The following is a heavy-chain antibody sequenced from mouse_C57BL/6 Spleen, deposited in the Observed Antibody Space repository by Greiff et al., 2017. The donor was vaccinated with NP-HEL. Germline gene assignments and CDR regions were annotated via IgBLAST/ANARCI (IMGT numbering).Heavy chain of an antibody. CDR3: ARGLLTGDFDY. CDR1: GFTFSSYA. V-gene: IGHV5-4*01. Sequence: EVQVVESGGGLVKPGGSLKLSCAASGFTFSSYAMSWVRQTPEKRLEWVATISDGGSYPYYPDNVKGRFTISRDNAKNNLYLQMSHLKSEDTAMYDCARGLLTGDFDYWGQGTTLTVSS. CDR2: ISDGGSYP. J-gene: IGHJ2*01. D-gene: IGHD4-1*01.